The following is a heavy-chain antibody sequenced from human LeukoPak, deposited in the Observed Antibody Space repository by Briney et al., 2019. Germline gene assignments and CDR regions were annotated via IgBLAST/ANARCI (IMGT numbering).Heavy chain of an antibody. Sequence: GGSLILSCAASGFTFSSYAMSWVRQAPGKGLEWVSVISNTGGSTFYADSVKGRFTISRDNSKNTLYLQMNSLRAEDTAVYYCAKRASGSGTSLYYFDYWGQGTLVTVSS. D-gene: IGHD3-10*01. CDR3: AKRASGSGTSLYYFDY. CDR1: GFTFSSYA. J-gene: IGHJ4*02. V-gene: IGHV3-23*01. CDR2: ISNTGGST.